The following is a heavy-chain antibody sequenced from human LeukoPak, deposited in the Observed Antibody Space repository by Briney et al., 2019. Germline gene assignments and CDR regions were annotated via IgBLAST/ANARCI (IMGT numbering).Heavy chain of an antibody. V-gene: IGHV4-39*07. CDR2: INHSGST. J-gene: IGHJ6*03. CDR3: ARRPIYYYMDV. Sequence: SETLSLTCTVSGGSISSSNYYWSWIRQPPGKGLEWIGEINHSGSTNYNPSLKSRVTISVDTSKNQFSLKLSSVTAADTAVYYCARRPIYYYMDVWGKGTTVTVSS. CDR1: GGSISSSNYY.